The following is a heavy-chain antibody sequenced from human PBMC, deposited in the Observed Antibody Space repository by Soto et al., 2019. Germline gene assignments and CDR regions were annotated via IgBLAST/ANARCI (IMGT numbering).Heavy chain of an antibody. D-gene: IGHD1-26*01. Sequence: ASVKVSCKASGYTFMSYPLHWVRQAPGQRPEWMGWINAGDDITQFSQKFQGRVTITRDTSASTAYMELSSLRSEDTAVYYCARGLGLYYFDYWGQGTLVTVSS. V-gene: IGHV1-3*01. J-gene: IGHJ4*02. CDR3: ARGLGLYYFDY. CDR2: INAGDDIT. CDR1: GYTFMSYP.